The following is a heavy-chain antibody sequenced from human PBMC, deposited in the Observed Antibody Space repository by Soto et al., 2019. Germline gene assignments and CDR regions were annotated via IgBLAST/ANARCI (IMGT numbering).Heavy chain of an antibody. CDR1: GFTFSNAW. CDR2: IKSKTDGGTT. CDR3: TTEGFRHYYGSGSIFDY. D-gene: IGHD3-10*01. J-gene: IGHJ4*02. Sequence: EVQLVESGGGLVKPGGSLRLSCAASGFTFSNAWMSWVRQAPGKGLEWVGRIKSKTDGGTTDYAAPVKGRFTISRDDSXNXXYLQMNSLKTEDTAVYYCTTEGFRHYYGSGSIFDYWGQGTLVTVSS. V-gene: IGHV3-15*01.